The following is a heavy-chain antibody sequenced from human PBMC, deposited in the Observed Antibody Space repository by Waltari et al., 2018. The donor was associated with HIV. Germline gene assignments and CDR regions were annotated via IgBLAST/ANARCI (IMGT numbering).Heavy chain of an antibody. D-gene: IGHD6-13*01. CDR3: ARVDRYTSSGLDY. Sequence: QVQLQESGPGLVKPSETLSLICTVSGGSISNYYWTWIRQPPGKGLEWIWDIYYSGSTNYNPSLKSRVTISVDTSKNQFSLKVRSVTAADTAIYYCARVDRYTSSGLDYWGQGTLVNVSS. CDR2: IYYSGST. V-gene: IGHV4-59*01. J-gene: IGHJ4*02. CDR1: GGSISNYY.